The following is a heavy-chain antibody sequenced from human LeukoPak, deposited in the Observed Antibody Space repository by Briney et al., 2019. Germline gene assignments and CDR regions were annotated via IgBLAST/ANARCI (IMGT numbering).Heavy chain of an antibody. D-gene: IGHD3-9*01. Sequence: ASVKVSCKASGYTFTNYGISWVRQAPGQGLEWMGWISAYNGNTNYAQKLQGRVTMTTDTSTSTAYMELGSLRSDDTAVYYCARDSAGYYDILTGYYAVGSQFDYWGQGTLVTVSS. CDR2: ISAYNGNT. CDR3: ARDSAGYYDILTGYYAVGSQFDY. J-gene: IGHJ4*02. CDR1: GYTFTNYG. V-gene: IGHV1-18*01.